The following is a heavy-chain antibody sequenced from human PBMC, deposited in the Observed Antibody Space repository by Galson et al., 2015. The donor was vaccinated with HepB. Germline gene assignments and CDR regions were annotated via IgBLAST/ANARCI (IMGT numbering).Heavy chain of an antibody. Sequence: SLRLSCAASGFTFDEYGMSWVRQAPGKGLEWVSGINWNGGSTAYADTVKGRFTISRDNAKNSLYLQMNSLRAEDTALYHCARFTSPGPPYWYFDLWGRGTLVTVSS. J-gene: IGHJ2*01. CDR3: ARFTSPGPPYWYFDL. CDR1: GFTFDEYG. CDR2: INWNGGST. V-gene: IGHV3-20*01.